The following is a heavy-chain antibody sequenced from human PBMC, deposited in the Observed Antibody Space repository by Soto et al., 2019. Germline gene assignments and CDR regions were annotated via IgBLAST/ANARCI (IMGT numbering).Heavy chain of an antibody. CDR3: ARVTSSNWYFDF. V-gene: IGHV4-59*01. Sequence: LSLTCSVSGGSIRNYYWSWIRQPPGKGLEWIGAINYSGNTNYNPSLKSRVTISVDTSKNQFSLKLNSMTAADTALYYCARVTSSNWYFDFWGQGTLVTVSS. CDR1: GGSIRNYY. D-gene: IGHD6-13*01. CDR2: INYSGNT. J-gene: IGHJ4*02.